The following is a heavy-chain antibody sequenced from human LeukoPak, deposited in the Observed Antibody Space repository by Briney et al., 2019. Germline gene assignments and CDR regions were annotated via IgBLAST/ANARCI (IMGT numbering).Heavy chain of an antibody. D-gene: IGHD3-9*01. J-gene: IGHJ4*02. V-gene: IGHV4-34*01. Sequence: SETLSLTCAVYGGSFSGYYWSWIRQPPGKGLEWIGEINHSGSTNYNPSLKSRVTISVDTSKNQFSLKLSSVTAADTAVYYCARVYDILTGYLDYWGQGTLVTVSS. CDR3: ARVYDILTGYLDY. CDR2: INHSGST. CDR1: GGSFSGYY.